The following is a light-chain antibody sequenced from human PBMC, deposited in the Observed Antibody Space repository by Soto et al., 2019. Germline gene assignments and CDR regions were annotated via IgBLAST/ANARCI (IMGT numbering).Light chain of an antibody. Sequence: DIRLTQSPSSLSASVGDRVSITCQASRDIGNYLNWYQQKPGKAPQLLIYDASNLETGVPLRFSGSWSWTDFTFTISTLQPEDIATYFCQHNHNLFAFGPGTKVEI. V-gene: IGKV1-33*01. J-gene: IGKJ3*01. CDR1: RDIGNY. CDR3: QHNHNLFA. CDR2: DAS.